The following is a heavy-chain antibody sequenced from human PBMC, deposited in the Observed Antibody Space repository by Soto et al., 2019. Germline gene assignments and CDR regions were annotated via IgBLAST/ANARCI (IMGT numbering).Heavy chain of an antibody. D-gene: IGHD3-9*01. CDR3: ARELTLGWFDP. Sequence: WETLSLTCTVSGGSISSYYWSWIRQPPGKGLEWIGYIYYSGSTNYNPSLKSRVTISVDTSKNQFSLKLSSVTAADTAVYYCARELTLGWFDPWGQGTLVTVSS. V-gene: IGHV4-59*01. CDR1: GGSISSYY. J-gene: IGHJ5*02. CDR2: IYYSGST.